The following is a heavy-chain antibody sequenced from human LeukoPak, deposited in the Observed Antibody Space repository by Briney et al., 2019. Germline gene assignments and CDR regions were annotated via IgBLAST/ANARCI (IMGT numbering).Heavy chain of an antibody. D-gene: IGHD1-26*01. CDR1: GFTFSPYS. CDR3: AKDRWDVGYYFDY. Sequence: GGSLRLSCAASGFTFSPYSMNWVRQAPGKGLEWVAVISYDGSNKYYADSVKGRFTISRDNSKNTLYLQMNSLRAEDTAVYYCAKDRWDVGYYFDYWGQGTLVTVSS. CDR2: ISYDGSNK. V-gene: IGHV3-30*18. J-gene: IGHJ4*02.